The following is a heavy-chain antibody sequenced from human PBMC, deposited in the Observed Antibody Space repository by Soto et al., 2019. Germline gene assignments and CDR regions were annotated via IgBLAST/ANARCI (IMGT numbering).Heavy chain of an antibody. CDR3: ARDIGFDYVN. CDR2: VKEDGSEL. Sequence: PGGSLRLSCAFSVFNVMSYWMSWVRHAPGKGLEWVASVKEDGSELYYLHSVRGRFSMTRDSAGNALHLTMNYLSAEDTGVYFCARDIGFDYVNWRQGIPVTVSS. CDR1: VFNVMSYW. J-gene: IGHJ4*02. D-gene: IGHD3-16*01. V-gene: IGHV3-7*01.